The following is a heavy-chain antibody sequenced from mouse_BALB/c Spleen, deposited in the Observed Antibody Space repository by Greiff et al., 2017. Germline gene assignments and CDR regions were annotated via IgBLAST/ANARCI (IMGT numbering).Heavy chain of an antibody. CDR1: GYTFTSYW. V-gene: IGHV1S132*01. D-gene: IGHD2-1*01. CDR2: IFPGTGTT. CDR3: ARNGNYFDY. J-gene: IGHJ2*01. Sequence: VQRVESGAELVKPGASVKLSCKTSGYTFTSYWIQWVKQRPGQGLGWIGEIFPGTGTTYYNEKFKGKATLTIDTSSSTAYMQLSSLTSEDSAVYFCARNGNYFDYWGQGTTLTVSS.